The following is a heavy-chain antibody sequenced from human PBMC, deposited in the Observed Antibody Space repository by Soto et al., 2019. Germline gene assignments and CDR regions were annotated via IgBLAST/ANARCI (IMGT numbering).Heavy chain of an antibody. J-gene: IGHJ4*02. D-gene: IGHD2-21*01. V-gene: IGHV1-69*01. Sequence: QVRLVQSGAEVKKPGSSVKFSCKTSGGTFSSSAISWVRQAPGQGLQWMGGIMPTLSSTHYSQRFQGRISITADESTNTAFLEFTRMRSEDTATYYCARGTSDVVLLPGAIKEGFASWGQRTLVTVSS. CDR1: GGTFSSSA. CDR3: ARGTSDVVLLPGAIKEGFAS. CDR2: IMPTLSST.